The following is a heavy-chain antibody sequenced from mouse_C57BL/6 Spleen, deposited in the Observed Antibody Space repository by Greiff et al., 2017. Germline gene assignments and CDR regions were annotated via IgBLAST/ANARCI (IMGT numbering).Heavy chain of an antibody. CDR2: IYPGDGDT. CDR1: GYAFSSYW. V-gene: IGHV1-80*01. D-gene: IGHD1-1*01. Sequence: QVQLQQSGAELVKPGASVKISCKASGYAFSSYWMNWVQQRPGKGLEWIGQIYPGDGDTNYNGKFKGKATLTADKSSSTAYMQLSSLTSEDSAVYFCARGGSSYSYWYFDVWGTGTTVTVSS. J-gene: IGHJ1*03. CDR3: ARGGSSYSYWYFDV.